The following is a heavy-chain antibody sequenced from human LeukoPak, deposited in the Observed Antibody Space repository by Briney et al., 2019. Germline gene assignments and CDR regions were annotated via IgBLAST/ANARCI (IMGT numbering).Heavy chain of an antibody. CDR3: ARGIRNDAFDI. D-gene: IGHD3-3*02. CDR1: GFTFSSYW. V-gene: IGHV3-7*01. Sequence: GGSLRLSCAASGFTFSSYWVSWVRQAPGKGLEWVANIKQDGSEKYYVDSVKGRFTISRDNAKNSLYLQMNSLRAEDTAVYYCARGIRNDAFDIWGQGTMVTVSS. CDR2: IKQDGSEK. J-gene: IGHJ3*02.